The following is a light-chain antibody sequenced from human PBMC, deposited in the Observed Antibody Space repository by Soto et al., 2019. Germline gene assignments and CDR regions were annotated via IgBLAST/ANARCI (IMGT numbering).Light chain of an antibody. Sequence: QSVLTQPASVSGSPGQSITISCTGTSSDVGSYNLVSWYQQHPGKAPKLMIYEGSKRPSGVSNRFSGSKSGNTASLTISGLQAEDEADYYGCSYQGFGTGTKVTVL. CDR2: EGS. J-gene: IGLJ1*01. V-gene: IGLV2-23*01. CDR3: CSYQG. CDR1: SSDVGSYNL.